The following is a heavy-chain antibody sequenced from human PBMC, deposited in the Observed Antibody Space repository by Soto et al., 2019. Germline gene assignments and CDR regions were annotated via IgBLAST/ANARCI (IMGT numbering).Heavy chain of an antibody. CDR1: GYTFTSYY. V-gene: IGHV1-46*01. CDR2: INPSGGST. Sequence: QVQLVQSGAEVKKPGASVKVSCKASGYTFTSYYMHWVRQAPGQGLEWMGIINPSGGSTSYAQKFQGRVTMTRDTSTSTVYMELSSLRSEDTAVYYCAKDLNSGSYYVAPPFDYWGQGTLVTVSS. J-gene: IGHJ4*02. D-gene: IGHD1-26*01. CDR3: AKDLNSGSYYVAPPFDY.